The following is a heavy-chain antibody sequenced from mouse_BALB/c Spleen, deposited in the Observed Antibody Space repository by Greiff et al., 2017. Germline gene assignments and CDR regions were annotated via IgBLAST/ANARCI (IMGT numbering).Heavy chain of an antibody. D-gene: IGHD3-3*01. CDR2: IYPYNGGT. Sequence: VQLQQSGPELVKPGASVKISCKASGYTFTDYNMHWVKQSHGKGHEWIGYIYPYNGGTGYNQKFKSKATLTVDNSSSTAYMELRSLTSEDSAVYNCTSGQLGLRFAYWGEGTLVTVSA. CDR1: GYTFTDYN. V-gene: IGHV1S29*02. CDR3: TSGQLGLRFAY. J-gene: IGHJ3*01.